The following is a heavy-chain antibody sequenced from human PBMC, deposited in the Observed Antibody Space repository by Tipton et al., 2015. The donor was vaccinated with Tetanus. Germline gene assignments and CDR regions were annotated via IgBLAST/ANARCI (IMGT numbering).Heavy chain of an antibody. CDR1: GFTFNTYA. CDR3: AKDMGERGVYWGWFGS. Sequence: EASGFTFNTYAMNWVRQAPGKGLEWVASITGRGDATYYSDSVKGRFTISRDNSKNTLSLQMSSLRVEDTAVYYCAKDMGERGVYWGWFGSWGQGTLVTVAS. V-gene: IGHV3-23*01. J-gene: IGHJ5*01. CDR2: ITGRGDAT. D-gene: IGHD7-27*01.